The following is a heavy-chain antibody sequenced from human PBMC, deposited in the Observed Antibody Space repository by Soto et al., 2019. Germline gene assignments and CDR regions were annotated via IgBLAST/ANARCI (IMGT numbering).Heavy chain of an antibody. Sequence: SETLSLTCTVSGGSISSGGYYWSWIRQHPGKGLEWIGYIYYSGRTYYNPSLKSPVTISVDTSKNQFSLKLSSVTAADAAVYYGARVSVEWLPFDYWGQGTLVTVSS. V-gene: IGHV4-31*01. CDR2: IYYSGRT. J-gene: IGHJ4*02. CDR1: GGSISSGGYY. D-gene: IGHD3-3*01. CDR3: ARVSVEWLPFDY.